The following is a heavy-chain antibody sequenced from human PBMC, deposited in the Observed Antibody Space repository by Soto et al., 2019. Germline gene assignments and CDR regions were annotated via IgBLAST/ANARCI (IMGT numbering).Heavy chain of an antibody. Sequence: QVQLVQSGAEVKKPGASVKVACKASGYTFTSYATHWVRQAPGQRLEWMGWFNAGNGNTKYSQKFQGRVTITRDTSASTAYMELSSLRSEDTAVYYCARGFRGGYADWFDPWGQGTLVTVSS. CDR3: ARGFRGGYADWFDP. CDR1: GYTFTSYA. D-gene: IGHD2-15*01. CDR2: FNAGNGNT. V-gene: IGHV1-3*01. J-gene: IGHJ5*02.